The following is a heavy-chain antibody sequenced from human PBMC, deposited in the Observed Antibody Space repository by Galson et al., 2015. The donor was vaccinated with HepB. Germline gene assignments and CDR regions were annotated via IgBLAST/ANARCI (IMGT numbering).Heavy chain of an antibody. CDR2: INPNSGGT. Sequence: SVKVSCKASGYTFTGYYIHWVRQAPGQGLEWMGWINPNSGGTNYAQKFQGWVTMTRDTSISTAYMELSRLRSDDTAVYYCAIDRIVGASGDRGQFDYWGQGALVTVSS. D-gene: IGHD1-26*01. V-gene: IGHV1-2*04. CDR1: GYTFTGYY. J-gene: IGHJ4*02. CDR3: AIDRIVGASGDRGQFDY.